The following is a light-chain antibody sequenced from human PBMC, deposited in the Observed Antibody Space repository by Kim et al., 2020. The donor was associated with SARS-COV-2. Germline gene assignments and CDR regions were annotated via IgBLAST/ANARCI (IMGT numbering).Light chain of an antibody. CDR1: SSNIGVNS. Sequence: GQRVTISCSGSSSNIGVNSVYWFQQLPGTAPKLLIYGNSQRPSGVPDRFSASKSGTSASLAVSGIRSDDEADFYCAAWDDSLSAWVFGGGTQLTVL. CDR3: AAWDDSLSAWV. CDR2: GNS. J-gene: IGLJ3*02. V-gene: IGLV1-47*01.